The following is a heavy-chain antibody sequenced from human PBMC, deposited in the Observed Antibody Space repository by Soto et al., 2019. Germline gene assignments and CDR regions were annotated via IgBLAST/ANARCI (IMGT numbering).Heavy chain of an antibody. CDR2: VVNRGRATS. J-gene: IGHJ5*01. CDR1: GGTIGNGS. Sequence: SETLSLTCSVSGGTIGNGSWYWSRHRPGQGMGWEGCVVNRGRATSNSNPSLWSRVTISTDTSKNQVSLTVTSVTASDTAVYYCARGTASSFHGFDSWGQGXLVTVSS. CDR3: ARGTASSFHGFDS. D-gene: IGHD2-2*01. V-gene: IGHV4-59*13.